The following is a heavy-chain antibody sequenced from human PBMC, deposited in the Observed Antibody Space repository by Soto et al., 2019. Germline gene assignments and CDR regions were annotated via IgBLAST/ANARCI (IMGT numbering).Heavy chain of an antibody. CDR1: GGSVSSGSYY. Sequence: SETLSLTCTVSGGSVSSGSYYWSWIRQPPGKGLEWIGYIYYSGSTNYNPSLKSRVTISVDTSKNQFSLKLSSVTAADTAVYYCASLPYCSSTSCYWFDPWGQGTLVTVSS. J-gene: IGHJ5*02. D-gene: IGHD2-2*01. CDR3: ASLPYCSSTSCYWFDP. V-gene: IGHV4-61*01. CDR2: IYYSGST.